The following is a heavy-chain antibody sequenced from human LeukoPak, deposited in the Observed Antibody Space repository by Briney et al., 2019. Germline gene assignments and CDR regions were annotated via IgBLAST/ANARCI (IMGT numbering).Heavy chain of an antibody. CDR1: GGSISSYY. D-gene: IGHD3-22*01. CDR3: ARGSGYLDY. Sequence: ASETLSLTCTVSGGSISSYYWSWIRQPPGKGLEWIGYIYHSGSTNYNPSLKSRVTISVDKSKNQFSLKLSSVTAADTAVYYCARGSGYLDYWGQGTLVTVSS. CDR2: IYHSGST. J-gene: IGHJ4*02. V-gene: IGHV4-59*12.